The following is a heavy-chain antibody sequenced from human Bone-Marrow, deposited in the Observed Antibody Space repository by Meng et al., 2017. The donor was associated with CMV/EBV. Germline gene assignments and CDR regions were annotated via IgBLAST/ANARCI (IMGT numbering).Heavy chain of an antibody. CDR3: ARVLVSGITMVRGVKDY. V-gene: IGHV3-21*04. CDR2: ISSSSSYI. J-gene: IGHJ4*02. Sequence: GGSLRLSCAASGFTFSSYSMNWVRQAPGKGLEWVSSISSSSSYIYYADSVKGRFTISRDNAKNSLYLQMNSLRAEDTALYYCARVLVSGITMVRGVKDYWGQGTLVTVSS. CDR1: GFTFSSYS. D-gene: IGHD3-10*01.